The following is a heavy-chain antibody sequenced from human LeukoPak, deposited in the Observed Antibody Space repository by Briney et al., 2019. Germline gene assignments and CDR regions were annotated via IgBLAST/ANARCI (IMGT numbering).Heavy chain of an antibody. CDR2: IFYSGGT. Sequence: SETLSLTCTVSGGSINTPNYYWGWIRQTPGKGLEWIGNIFYSGGTYYSPSLTSRVTISLDTSRNQFSLKLNSVTAADTAVYYCARAVGSFDWLPLFDFWGQGALVTVSS. J-gene: IGHJ4*02. V-gene: IGHV4-39*07. CDR1: GGSINTPNYY. D-gene: IGHD3-9*01. CDR3: ARAVGSFDWLPLFDF.